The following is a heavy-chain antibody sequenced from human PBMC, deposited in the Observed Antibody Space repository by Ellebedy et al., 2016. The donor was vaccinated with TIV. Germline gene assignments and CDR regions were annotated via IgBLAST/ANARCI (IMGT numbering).Heavy chain of an antibody. CDR2: VKDDGNDK. J-gene: IGHJ6*02. V-gene: IGHV3-7*03. CDR1: GFNFRSFW. D-gene: IGHD1-14*01. Sequence: GESLKISCAASGFNFRSFWMSWVRQAPGKGLEWVANVKDDGNDKYYVDSVKCRFTISRDNANNSLYLQMNNLRVEDTAVYYCVRDIFTAPGYGMDVWGQGTTVTVSS. CDR3: VRDIFTAPGYGMDV.